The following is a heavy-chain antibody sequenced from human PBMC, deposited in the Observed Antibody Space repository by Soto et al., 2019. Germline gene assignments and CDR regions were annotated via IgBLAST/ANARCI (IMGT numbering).Heavy chain of an antibody. CDR2: INQDGSQK. Sequence: EVQVVESGGGLVQPGGSLRLSYEASGLTFSIYRMTWVRRAPGKGLECVANINQDGSQKDYVDSVTGRFTVSRDNAKNSLYLQMNSLRAEDTAVYYCARWNYAFDLWGRGTLVTVSS. J-gene: IGHJ2*01. D-gene: IGHD1-7*01. V-gene: IGHV3-7*01. CDR3: ARWNYAFDL. CDR1: GLTFSIYR.